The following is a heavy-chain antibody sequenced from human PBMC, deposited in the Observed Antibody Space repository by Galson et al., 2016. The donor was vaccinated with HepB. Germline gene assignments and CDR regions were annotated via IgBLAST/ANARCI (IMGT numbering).Heavy chain of an antibody. Sequence: SLRLSCAASGLTFTNYPMTWVRQAPGKGLEWVSTINTIGDFTHYADSVKGRFNISKDNSKNTLYLQMNSLRADDTALYFCAREGYSSGHCGAFDIWGRGTVVAVSS. CDR3: AREGYSSGHCGAFDI. CDR1: GLTFTNYP. J-gene: IGHJ3*02. D-gene: IGHD6-19*01. V-gene: IGHV3-23*01. CDR2: INTIGDFT.